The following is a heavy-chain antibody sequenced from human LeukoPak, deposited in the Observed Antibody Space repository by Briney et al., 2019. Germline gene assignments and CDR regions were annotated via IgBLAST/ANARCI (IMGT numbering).Heavy chain of an antibody. J-gene: IGHJ4*02. D-gene: IGHD3-10*01. Sequence: GASVKVSCKASGYTFTSYAMHWVRQAPGQRLEWMGWINAGNGNTKYSQKFQGRVTITRDTSASTAYMELSSLRSEDTAVYYCARGRAMVRGVIILEFFDYWGQGTLVTVSS. CDR1: GYTFTSYA. CDR3: ARGRAMVRGVIILEFFDY. CDR2: INAGNGNT. V-gene: IGHV1-3*01.